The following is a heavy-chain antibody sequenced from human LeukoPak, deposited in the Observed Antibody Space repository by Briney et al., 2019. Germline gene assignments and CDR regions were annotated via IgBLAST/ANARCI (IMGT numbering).Heavy chain of an antibody. D-gene: IGHD3-22*01. CDR1: GFTFSSYA. CDR2: ISGSGGST. Sequence: GGSLRLSCAASGFTFSSYAMSWVRQAPGKGLEWVSAISGSGGSTYYADSVKGRFTISRDNAKNSLYLQMNSLRAEDTAVYYCASLFYDSSGYYVGYWGQGTLVTVSS. CDR3: ASLFYDSSGYYVGY. V-gene: IGHV3-23*01. J-gene: IGHJ4*02.